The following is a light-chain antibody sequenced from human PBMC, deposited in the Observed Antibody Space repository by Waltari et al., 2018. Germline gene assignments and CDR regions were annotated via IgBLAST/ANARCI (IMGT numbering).Light chain of an antibody. Sequence: YQQPPVKAPKLLIFDFTQRPSGVSDRFSGSKSGNTASLTISGLQAEDEADYYCASYPSTSIHVLFGGGTKLTVL. J-gene: IGLJ2*01. CDR2: DFT. CDR3: ASYPSTSIHVL. V-gene: IGLV2-14*04.